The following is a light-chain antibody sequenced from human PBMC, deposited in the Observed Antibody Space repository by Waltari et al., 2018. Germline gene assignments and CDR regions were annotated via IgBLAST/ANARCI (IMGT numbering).Light chain of an antibody. V-gene: IGKV1-5*03. CDR3: QQYNDYPLT. CDR1: QIISTW. CDR2: KAS. Sequence: DIQMTQSPSPLPASVGDRVTITCRASQIISTWLAWYQQKPGKAPKLLIYKASGLESGVPSRFSGSGSGTEFTLTISSLQPDDFATYYCQQYNDYPLTFGGGTKVEIK. J-gene: IGKJ4*01.